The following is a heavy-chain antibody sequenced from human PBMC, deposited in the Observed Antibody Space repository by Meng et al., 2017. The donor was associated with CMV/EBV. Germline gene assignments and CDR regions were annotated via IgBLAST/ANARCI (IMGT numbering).Heavy chain of an antibody. CDR1: SDA. Sequence: SDAISWVRKAPGQGLEWMGGIIPIFGTANYAQKFQGRVTITADKSTSTAYMELSSLRSEDTAVYYCAREPKDYYYDSSGYSNWFDPWGQGTLVTVSS. D-gene: IGHD3-22*01. J-gene: IGHJ5*02. CDR3: AREPKDYYYDSSGYSNWFDP. V-gene: IGHV1-69*06. CDR2: IIPIFGTA.